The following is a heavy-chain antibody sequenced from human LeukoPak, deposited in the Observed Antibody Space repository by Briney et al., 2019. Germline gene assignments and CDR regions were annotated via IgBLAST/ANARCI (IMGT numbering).Heavy chain of an antibody. CDR1: GYTFTDYG. Sequence: ASLKVSCKASGYTFTDYGISWVRQAPGQGLEWMGWINTYNRNTNYAQKLQGRVTMTADTSTSTAYMELRSLRSEDTAVYYCARGLRVVIGGSPPWYYFDYWGQGSLVTVSS. V-gene: IGHV1-18*01. D-gene: IGHD2-15*01. CDR3: ARGLRVVIGGSPPWYYFDY. CDR2: INTYNRNT. J-gene: IGHJ4*02.